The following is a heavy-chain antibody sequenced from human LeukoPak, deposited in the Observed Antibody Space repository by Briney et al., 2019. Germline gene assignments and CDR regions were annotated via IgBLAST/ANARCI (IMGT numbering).Heavy chain of an antibody. V-gene: IGHV4-4*07. CDR2: IYTSGST. J-gene: IGHJ6*02. CDR1: GGSISSYY. D-gene: IGHD3-3*01. CDR3: ARELRFLEWSYGMDV. Sequence: SETLSLTCTVSGGSISSYYWSWIRQPAGKGLEWIGRIYTSGSTNYNPSLKSRVTMSVDTSKNQFSLKLSSVTAADTAVYYCARELRFLEWSYGMDVWGQGTTVTVPS.